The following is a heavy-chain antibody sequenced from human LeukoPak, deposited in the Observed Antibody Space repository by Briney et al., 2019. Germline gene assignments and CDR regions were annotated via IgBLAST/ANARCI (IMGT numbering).Heavy chain of an antibody. CDR2: INTSGGT. D-gene: IGHD6-13*01. CDR3: AREGYTSSWYSGYYYFDY. Sequence: TSETLSLTCTVSGGSISSGSYFWTWIRQPAGKGLEWIGRINTSGGTNYNPSLKSRVTISVDTSKNQFSLKLSSVTAADTAVFYCAREGYTSSWYSGYYYFDYWGQGTLVTVSS. V-gene: IGHV4-61*02. J-gene: IGHJ4*02. CDR1: GGSISSGSYF.